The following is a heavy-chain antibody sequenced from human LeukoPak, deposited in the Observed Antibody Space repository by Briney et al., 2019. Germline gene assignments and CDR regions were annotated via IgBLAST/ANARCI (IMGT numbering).Heavy chain of an antibody. J-gene: IGHJ4*02. CDR1: GFTFSSYA. D-gene: IGHD3-10*01. Sequence: GGSLRLSCAASGFTFSSYAMHWVRQAPGKGLEWVAVISYDGSNKYYADSVKGRFTISRDNSKNTLYLQMNSLRAEDTAVYYCASLHLTYGSGSYFDYWGQGTLVTVSS. CDR2: ISYDGSNK. V-gene: IGHV3-30*04. CDR3: ASLHLTYGSGSYFDY.